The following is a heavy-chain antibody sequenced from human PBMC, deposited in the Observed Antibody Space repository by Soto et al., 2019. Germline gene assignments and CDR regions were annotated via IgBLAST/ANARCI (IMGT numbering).Heavy chain of an antibody. J-gene: IGHJ5*02. Sequence: SETRSLTCTVAGGSISSYYWSWIRQPPGKGLSCFAFLYYIRTTIYPPSLNSRLTISLDSSKTQFSLKLSSVTAADTAVYYCAILLVWGSGWSAGTCFDPSGQRTLLTVSS. CDR3: AILLVWGSGWSAGTCFDP. CDR2: LYYIRTT. D-gene: IGHD6-19*01. CDR1: GGSISSYY. V-gene: IGHV4-59*08.